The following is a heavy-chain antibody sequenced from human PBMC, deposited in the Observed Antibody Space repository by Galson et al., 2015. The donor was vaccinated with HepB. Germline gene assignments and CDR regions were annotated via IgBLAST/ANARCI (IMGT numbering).Heavy chain of an antibody. CDR2: IIPIFGTA. CDR3: AREASRSSTSCYDCYYYYMDV. D-gene: IGHD2-2*01. Sequence: SVKVSCKASGGTFSSYAISWVRQAPGQGLEWMGGIIPIFGTANYAQKFQGRVTITADESTSTAYMELSSLRSEDTAVYYCAREASRSSTSCYDCYYYYMDVWGKGTTVTVSS. J-gene: IGHJ6*03. CDR1: GGTFSSYA. V-gene: IGHV1-69*13.